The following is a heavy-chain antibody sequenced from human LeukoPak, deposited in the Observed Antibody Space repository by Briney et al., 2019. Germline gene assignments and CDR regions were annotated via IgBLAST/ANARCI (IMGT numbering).Heavy chain of an antibody. D-gene: IGHD2-2*01. V-gene: IGHV3-72*01. CDR2: IRNKANSYTT. CDR1: GFTLSGHY. J-gene: IGHJ4*02. CDR3: ARGTCSSTSCYALFDY. Sequence: PGGSLRLSCAASGFTLSGHYMDWVRQAPGKGLEWGGRIRNKANSYTTEYAASVKGRFTISRDDSKNSMHLQMNSLKTEDTAVYYCARGTCSSTSCYALFDYWGQGTLVTVSS.